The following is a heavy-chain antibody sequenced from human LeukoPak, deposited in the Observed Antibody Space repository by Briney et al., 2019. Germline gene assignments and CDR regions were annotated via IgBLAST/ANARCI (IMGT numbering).Heavy chain of an antibody. J-gene: IGHJ4*02. Sequence: PGGSLRLSCAASGFTFSNYAMSWVRQAPGKGLEWVSGISVSGTSTYYADSVKGRFTISRDNSKNTLYLQVNSLRAEDTAVYYCAKDSRYSSSWSGGFDYWGQGTLVTVSS. CDR1: GFTFSNYA. CDR2: ISVSGTST. V-gene: IGHV3-23*01. D-gene: IGHD6-13*01. CDR3: AKDSRYSSSWSGGFDY.